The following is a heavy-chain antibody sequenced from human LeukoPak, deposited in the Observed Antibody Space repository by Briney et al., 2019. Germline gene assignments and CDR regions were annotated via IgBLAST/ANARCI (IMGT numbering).Heavy chain of an antibody. J-gene: IGHJ4*02. D-gene: IGHD2-2*01. Sequence: GASVKISCKASGYSFTNYGISWVRQAPGQGLDWMGWISGYNGDIHYAQNFQGRVARFTDSSTSTAFMELRSLRADDTAVYYCARSECSSASCFYHWGQGTLVTVSS. CDR2: ISGYNGDI. CDR1: GYSFTNYG. V-gene: IGHV1-18*01. CDR3: ARSECSSASCFYH.